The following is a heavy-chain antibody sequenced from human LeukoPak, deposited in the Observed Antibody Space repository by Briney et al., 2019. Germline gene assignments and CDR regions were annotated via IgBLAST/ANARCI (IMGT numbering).Heavy chain of an antibody. CDR1: GFTFSRYA. CDR3: AKDHQWLYKQIDY. Sequence: GGSLRLSCGASGFTFSRYAMSWVRQAPGKGLEWVAVISYDGSNKYYADSVKGRFTISRDNSKNTLYLQMNSLRAEDTAVYYCAKDHQWLYKQIDYWGQGTLVTVSS. V-gene: IGHV3-30*18. CDR2: ISYDGSNK. D-gene: IGHD5-12*01. J-gene: IGHJ4*02.